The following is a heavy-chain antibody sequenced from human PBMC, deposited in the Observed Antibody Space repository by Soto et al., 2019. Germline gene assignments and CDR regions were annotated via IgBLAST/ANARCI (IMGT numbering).Heavy chain of an antibody. D-gene: IGHD6-13*01. CDR1: GFTFSSYG. J-gene: IGHJ6*02. V-gene: IGHV3-30*18. Sequence: GGSLRLSCAASGFTFSSYGMHWVRQAPGKGLEWVAVISYDGSNKYYADSVKGRFTISRDNSKNTLYLQMNGLRAEDTAVYYCAESIAAAAHGGYYYYYYGMDVWGQGTTVTVSS. CDR3: AESIAAAAHGGYYYYYYGMDV. CDR2: ISYDGSNK.